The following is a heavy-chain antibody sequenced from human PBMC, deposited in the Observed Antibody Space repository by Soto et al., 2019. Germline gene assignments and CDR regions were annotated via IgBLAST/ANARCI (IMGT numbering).Heavy chain of an antibody. CDR3: ARDFSIDVAYGTEDTFDI. Sequence: EVQLVESGGGLVKPGGSLRLSCAASGFTFSGYSMNWVRQAPGKGLEWVSSISSSSSYIYYADSVKGRFTISRDNAKNSLYLHMNSLKAEDTAVYCCARDFSIDVAYGTEDTFDIWCEGTMVTVSS. CDR1: GFTFSGYS. V-gene: IGHV3-21*01. CDR2: ISSSSSYI. D-gene: IGHD6-19*01. J-gene: IGHJ3*02.